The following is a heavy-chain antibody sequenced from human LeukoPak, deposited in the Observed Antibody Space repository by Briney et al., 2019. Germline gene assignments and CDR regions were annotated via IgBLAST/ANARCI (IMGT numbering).Heavy chain of an antibody. D-gene: IGHD2-2*01. Sequence: PGGSLRLSCAASGFTFSSFWMSWVRQAPGKGLEWVANIKQDGSDKYYVDSVKGRFTISRDNAQNSLYLQMNSLRAEDTAMYYCAKGLVAAGKASDSWGQGTLVTVSS. CDR2: IKQDGSDK. J-gene: IGHJ4*02. CDR1: GFTFSSFW. CDR3: AKGLVAAGKASDS. V-gene: IGHV3-7*05.